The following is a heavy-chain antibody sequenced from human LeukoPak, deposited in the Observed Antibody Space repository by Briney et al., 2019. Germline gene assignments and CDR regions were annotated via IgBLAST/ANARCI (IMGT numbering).Heavy chain of an antibody. Sequence: PSETLSLTCTVSSYSISSGYYWGWIRQPPGKGLEWIGIIYHSGSTYYNPSLKSRVTISVDTYKPQFSLKLSSVPAADTAVYYCARVPHGETIFGVVLYWFDPWGQGTLVTVPS. D-gene: IGHD3-3*01. CDR3: ARVPHGETIFGVVLYWFDP. J-gene: IGHJ5*02. CDR1: SYSISSGYY. CDR2: IYHSGST. V-gene: IGHV4-38-2*02.